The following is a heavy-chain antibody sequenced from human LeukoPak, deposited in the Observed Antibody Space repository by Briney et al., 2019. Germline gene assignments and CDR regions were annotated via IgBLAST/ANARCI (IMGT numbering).Heavy chain of an antibody. CDR1: GFTFSSYE. CDR2: ISSSGSTI. Sequence: GGSLRLSCAASGFTFSSYEMNWVRQAPGKGLEWVSDISSSGSTIYYADSVKGRFTISRDNAKNSLYLQMNSLRAEDTAVYYCARAVERDAFDIWGQGTMVTVSS. CDR3: ARAVERDAFDI. J-gene: IGHJ3*02. V-gene: IGHV3-48*03. D-gene: IGHD4-23*01.